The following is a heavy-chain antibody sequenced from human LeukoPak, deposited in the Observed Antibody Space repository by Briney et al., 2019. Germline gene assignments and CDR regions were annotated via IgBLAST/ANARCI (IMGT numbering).Heavy chain of an antibody. CDR2: INPNSGGT. V-gene: IGHV1-2*02. CDR1: GYTFTGYY. CDR3: ARAAYDYGVYGVDY. Sequence: GASVKVSCKASGYTFTGYYMHWVRQAPGQGLEWMGWINPNSGGTNYAQKFQGRVTMTRDTSISTAYMELSRLRSDDTAVYYCARAAYDYGVYGVDYWGQGTLVTVSS. J-gene: IGHJ4*02. D-gene: IGHD4-17*01.